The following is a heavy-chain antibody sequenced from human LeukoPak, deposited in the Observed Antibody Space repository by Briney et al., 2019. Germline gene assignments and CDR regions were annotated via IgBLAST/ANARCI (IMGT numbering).Heavy chain of an antibody. CDR2: INYSGST. Sequence: PSETLSLTCAVYGGSFSGYYWSWIRQPPGKGLEWIGEINYSGSTNYNPSLKSRVTISVDTSKNQFSLKLSSVTAADTAVYYCARGVVAIFNAAAGVLSWFDPWGQGTLVTVSS. J-gene: IGHJ5*02. V-gene: IGHV4-34*01. D-gene: IGHD2-21*01. CDR3: ARGVVAIFNAAAGVLSWFDP. CDR1: GGSFSGYY.